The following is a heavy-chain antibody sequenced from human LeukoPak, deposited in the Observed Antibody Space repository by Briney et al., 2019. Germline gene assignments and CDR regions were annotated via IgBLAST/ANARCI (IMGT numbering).Heavy chain of an antibody. CDR3: ARSHDHLWGNYPDY. D-gene: IGHD3-16*02. CDR2: IHHDGRI. Sequence: SETLSLTCDVSGGSIDSTNWWNWVRQPPGQGLEWIGEIHHDGRINYNPSLKSRVTLSVDKSKNQFSLRLNSVTAADTAMYYCARSHDHLWGNYPDYWGQGTLVTVSS. J-gene: IGHJ4*02. CDR1: GGSIDSTNW. V-gene: IGHV4/OR15-8*01.